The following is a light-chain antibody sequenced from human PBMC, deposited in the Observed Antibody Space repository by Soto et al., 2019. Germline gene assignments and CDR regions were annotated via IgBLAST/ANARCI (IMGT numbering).Light chain of an antibody. Sequence: EIVMTQSPATLSVSPGERATLSCRASQSVSSNLAWYQQKPGQAPRLPIYGASTRATGIPARFSGSGSGTEFTLTISSLQSEDFAVYYCQQYNNWPPTTFGGGTKVDIK. CDR2: GAS. CDR1: QSVSSN. CDR3: QQYNNWPPTT. V-gene: IGKV3D-15*01. J-gene: IGKJ4*01.